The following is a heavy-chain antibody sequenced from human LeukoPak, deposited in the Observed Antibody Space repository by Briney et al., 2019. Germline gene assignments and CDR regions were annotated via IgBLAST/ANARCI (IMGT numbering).Heavy chain of an antibody. CDR2: IYYSGST. J-gene: IGHJ4*02. V-gene: IGHV4-59*01. Sequence: SETLSLTCTVSGGSISSYYWSWIRQLPGKGLEWIGYIYYSGSTNHNPSLKSRVTISVDTSKNQFSLKLSSVTAADTAVYYCARDGYSGNDGIWGQGTLVTVSS. CDR3: ARDGYSGNDGI. CDR1: GGSISSYY. D-gene: IGHD5-12*01.